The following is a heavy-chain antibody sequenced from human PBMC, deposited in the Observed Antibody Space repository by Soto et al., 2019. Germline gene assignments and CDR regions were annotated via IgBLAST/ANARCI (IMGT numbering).Heavy chain of an antibody. CDR2: IYYSGST. CDR3: AREGYVPCDP. Sequence: SETLSLTCTVSGGPIRSYYWNWIRQPPGKGLEWIGYIYYSGSTNYNPSLKGRVTISVDRSNNQFSLKLNSVTAADTAVYYCAREGYVPCDPWGQGTLVTVSS. D-gene: IGHD3-16*01. CDR1: GGPIRSYY. J-gene: IGHJ5*02. V-gene: IGHV4-59*01.